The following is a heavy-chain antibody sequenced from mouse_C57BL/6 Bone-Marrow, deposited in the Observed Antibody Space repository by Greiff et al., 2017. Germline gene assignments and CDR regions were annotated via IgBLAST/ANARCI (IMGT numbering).Heavy chain of an antibody. CDR1: GYAFTNYL. J-gene: IGHJ3*01. CDR3: ARIYPWLAY. Sequence: QVQLQQSGAELVRPGTSVKVSCKASGYAFTNYLIEWVKQRPGQGLEWIGVINPGSGGTNYNEKFKGKATLTADKSSSTVYMQLSSLTSEDSAVYFCARIYPWLAYWGQGTLVTVSA. V-gene: IGHV1-54*01. CDR2: INPGSGGT. D-gene: IGHD2-3*01.